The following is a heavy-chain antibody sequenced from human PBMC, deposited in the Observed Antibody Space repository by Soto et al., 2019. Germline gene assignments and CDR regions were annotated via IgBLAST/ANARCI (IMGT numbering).Heavy chain of an antibody. CDR2: ISGSGGST. CDR3: AKTYGSSFYYFDY. CDR1: GFTFSGYA. Sequence: GGSLRLSCAASGFTFSGYAMSWVRQAPGKGLEWVSAISGSGGSTYYADSVKGRFTISRDNSKNTLYLQMNSLRAEDTAVYYCAKTYGSSFYYFDYWGQGTLVTVSS. V-gene: IGHV3-23*01. D-gene: IGHD3-10*01. J-gene: IGHJ4*02.